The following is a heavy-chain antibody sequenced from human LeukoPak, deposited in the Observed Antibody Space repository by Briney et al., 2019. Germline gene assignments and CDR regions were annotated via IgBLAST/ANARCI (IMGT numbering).Heavy chain of an antibody. J-gene: IGHJ5*02. CDR2: IIPIFGTA. CDR1: GGTFSSYA. V-gene: IGHV1-69*01. D-gene: IGHD2-2*01. Sequence: SAKVSCKASGGTFSSYAISWVRQAPGQGLEWMGGIIPIFGTANYAQKFQGRVTITADESTSTAYMELSSLRSEDTAVYYCAATPYCSSTSCYALAYNWFDPWGQGTLVTVSS. CDR3: AATPYCSSTSCYALAYNWFDP.